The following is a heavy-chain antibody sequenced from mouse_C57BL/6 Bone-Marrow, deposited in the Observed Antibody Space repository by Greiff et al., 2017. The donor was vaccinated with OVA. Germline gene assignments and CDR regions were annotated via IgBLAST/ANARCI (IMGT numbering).Heavy chain of an antibody. Sequence: EVQLQQSGPELVKPGASVKISCKASGYTFTDYYMNWVKQSHGKSLEWIGDINPNNGGTSYNQKFKGKATLTVDKSSSTAYMELRSLTSEDSAVYYCARGKMITTVDYWGQGTTLTVSS. V-gene: IGHV1-26*01. D-gene: IGHD2-4*01. CDR2: INPNNGGT. CDR1: GYTFTDYY. CDR3: ARGKMITTVDY. J-gene: IGHJ2*01.